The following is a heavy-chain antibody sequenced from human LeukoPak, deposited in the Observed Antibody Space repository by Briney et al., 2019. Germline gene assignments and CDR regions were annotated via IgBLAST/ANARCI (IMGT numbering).Heavy chain of an antibody. CDR2: ISVYNGKT. CDR3: ARTTLYGSGVDWFDP. CDR1: GYTFTTYG. J-gene: IGHJ5*02. Sequence: ASVKVSCKASGYTFTTYGISWVRQAPGQGLEWMGWISVYNGKTTYAQNLQGRVTMTTDTSTNTAYMDLRSLRSDDTAIYYCARTTLYGSGVDWFDPWGQGTLVTVTS. D-gene: IGHD3-10*01. V-gene: IGHV1-18*01.